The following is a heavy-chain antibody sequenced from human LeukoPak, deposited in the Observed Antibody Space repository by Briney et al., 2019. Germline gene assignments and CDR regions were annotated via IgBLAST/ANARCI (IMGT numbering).Heavy chain of an antibody. V-gene: IGHV4-34*01. J-gene: IGHJ4*02. CDR1: GGSYSGYY. Sequence: SETLSLTCAVYGGSYSGYYWSWIRQPPGKGLEWIGEINHSGSTNYNPSLKSRVTISVDTSKNQFSLKLSSVTAADTAVYYCARGDGRDGYKGRLDYWGQGTLVTVSS. CDR3: ARGDGRDGYKGRLDY. D-gene: IGHD5-24*01. CDR2: INHSGST.